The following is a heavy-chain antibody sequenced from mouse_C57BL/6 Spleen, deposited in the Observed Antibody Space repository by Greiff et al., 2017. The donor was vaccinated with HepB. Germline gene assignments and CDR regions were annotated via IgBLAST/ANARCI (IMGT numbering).Heavy chain of an antibody. Sequence: EVKLMESGPGLVKPSQSLSLTCSVTGYSITSGYYWNWIRQFPGNKLEWMGYISYDGSNNYNPSLKNRISITRDTSKNQFFLKLNSVTTEDTATYYCARVGDYYSNFAYWGQGTLVTVSA. V-gene: IGHV3-6*01. CDR3: ARVGDYYSNFAY. J-gene: IGHJ3*01. CDR1: GYSITSGYY. CDR2: ISYDGSN. D-gene: IGHD2-5*01.